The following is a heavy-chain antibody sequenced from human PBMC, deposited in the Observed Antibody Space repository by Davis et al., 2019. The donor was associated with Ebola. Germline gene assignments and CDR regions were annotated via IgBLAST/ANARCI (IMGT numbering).Heavy chain of an antibody. D-gene: IGHD2-2*01. CDR1: GFTFSSYG. Sequence: GESLKISCAASGFTFSSYGMHWVRQAPGKGLEWVAVISYGGNNKHYADSVKGRFTISRDNSKNTVYLQMISLRAEDTAVYYCARSSYQPDYWGQGTLVTVSS. J-gene: IGHJ4*02. CDR3: ARSSYQPDY. V-gene: IGHV3-30*03. CDR2: ISYGGNNK.